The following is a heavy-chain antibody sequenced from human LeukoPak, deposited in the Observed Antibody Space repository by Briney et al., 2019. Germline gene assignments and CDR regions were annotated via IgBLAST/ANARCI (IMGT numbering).Heavy chain of an antibody. D-gene: IGHD3-3*01. J-gene: IGHJ4*02. V-gene: IGHV4-59*08. CDR2: IYYSGST. CDR3: ARLIGGYYYYFDY. CDR1: GGSISSYY. Sequence: SETLSLTCTVSGGSISSYYWSWIRQPPGKGLEWIGYIYYSGSTNYNPSLKSRVTISVDTSKNQFSLKLSSVTAADTAVYYCARLIGGYYYYFDYWGQGTLVTVSS.